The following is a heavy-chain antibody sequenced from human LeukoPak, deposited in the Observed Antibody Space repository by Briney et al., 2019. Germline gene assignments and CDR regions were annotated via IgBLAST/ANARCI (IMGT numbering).Heavy chain of an antibody. CDR1: GGSINSVNW. D-gene: IGHD2-21*01. V-gene: IGHV4-4*02. CDR3: ASRIAWKLDY. CDR2: IYHSGNT. Sequence: PSETLSLTCAVSGGSINSVNWWSWVCQPPGKGLEWIGEIYHSGNTNYNPSLKSRVTISVDKSKNQFSLKVNSVTAADTAVYYCASRIAWKLDYWGQGTLVTVSS. J-gene: IGHJ4*02.